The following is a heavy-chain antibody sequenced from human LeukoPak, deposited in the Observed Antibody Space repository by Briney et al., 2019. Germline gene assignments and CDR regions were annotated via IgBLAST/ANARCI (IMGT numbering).Heavy chain of an antibody. Sequence: PSGTLSLTCSVDGGSISSDYWSWIRQPPEKGLEWIGYILYSGRTNYNPSLKSRPTISVATSKNQFSLKLSSVTAAGTAVYYCAREYCTRTTCYFDYWGQGTLVTVSS. D-gene: IGHD2-2*01. J-gene: IGHJ4*02. CDR1: GGSISSDY. CDR3: AREYCTRTTCYFDY. V-gene: IGHV4-59*01. CDR2: ILYSGRT.